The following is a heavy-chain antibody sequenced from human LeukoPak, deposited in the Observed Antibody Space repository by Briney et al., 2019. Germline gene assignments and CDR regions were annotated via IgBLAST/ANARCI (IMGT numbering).Heavy chain of an antibody. D-gene: IGHD6-6*01. CDR2: IIPIFGTA. CDR3: ARAGVAARLTPFDY. Sequence: SSVQFSCKASGGTFSSYAISWVRQAPGQGLEWMGGIIPIFGTANYAQKFQGRVTITADESTSTAYMELSSLRSEDTAVYYCARAGVAARLTPFDYWGQGTLVTVSS. CDR1: GGTFSSYA. J-gene: IGHJ4*02. V-gene: IGHV1-69*01.